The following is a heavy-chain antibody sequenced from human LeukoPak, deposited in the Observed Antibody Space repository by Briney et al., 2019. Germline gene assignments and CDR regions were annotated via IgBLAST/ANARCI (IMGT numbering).Heavy chain of an antibody. CDR1: GYTFTGYY. CDR3: ARDLSLELYYMDV. D-gene: IGHD1-7*01. V-gene: IGHV1-2*02. Sequence: ASVKVSCKASGYTFTGYYMHWVRQAPGQGLGWMGWINPNSGGTNYAQKFQGRVTMTRDTSISTAYMELSRLRSDDTAVYYCARDLSLELYYMDVWGQGTLVTVSS. CDR2: INPNSGGT. J-gene: IGHJ4*02.